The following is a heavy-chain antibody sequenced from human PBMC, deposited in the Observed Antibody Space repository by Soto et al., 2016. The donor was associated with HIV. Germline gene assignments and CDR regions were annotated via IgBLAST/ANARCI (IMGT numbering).Heavy chain of an antibody. CDR2: INPNSGGT. Sequence: QVQLVQSGAEVKKPGASVKVSCKASGYTFTGYYMHWVRQAPGQGLEWMGWINPNSGGTNYAQKFQGRVTMTRDTSISTAYMELSRLRSDDTAVYYCARVPLGYCSSTSCPYYFDYWGQGTLVTVSS. V-gene: IGHV1-2*02. J-gene: IGHJ4*02. CDR1: GYTFTGYY. CDR3: ARVPLGYCSSTSCPYYFDY. D-gene: IGHD2-2*01.